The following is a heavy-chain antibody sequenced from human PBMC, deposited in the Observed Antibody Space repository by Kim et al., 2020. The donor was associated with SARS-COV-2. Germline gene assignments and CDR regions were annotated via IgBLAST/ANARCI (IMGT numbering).Heavy chain of an antibody. V-gene: IGHV3-30-3*01. D-gene: IGHD2-15*01. CDR3: ARDGEYCSGGSCSRIYY. J-gene: IGHJ6*01. Sequence: GGSLRLSCAASGFTFSSYAMHWVRQAPGKGLEWVAVISYDGSNKYYADSVKGRFTISRDNSKNTLYLQMNSLRAEDTAVYYCARDGEYCSGGSCSRIYY. CDR2: ISYDGSNK. CDR1: GFTFSSYA.